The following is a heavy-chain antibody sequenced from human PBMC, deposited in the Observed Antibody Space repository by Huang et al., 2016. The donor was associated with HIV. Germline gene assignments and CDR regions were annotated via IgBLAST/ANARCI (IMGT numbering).Heavy chain of an antibody. CDR1: GYTLNELS. Sequence: QVQLVQSGAEVKKPGASVKVSCQVSGYTLNELSIHWVRQAPGKGLEWRGGFAPEHGETIYAQNFQGRVTMTEDTSTDTAYMELHSLRPEDTAVYYCAAGYDTYYDIWGQGTMVIASS. D-gene: IGHD2-21*01. CDR2: FAPEHGET. V-gene: IGHV1-24*01. CDR3: AAGYDTYYDI. J-gene: IGHJ3*02.